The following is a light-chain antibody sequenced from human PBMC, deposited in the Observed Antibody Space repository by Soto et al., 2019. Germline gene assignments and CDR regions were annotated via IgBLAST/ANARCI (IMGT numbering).Light chain of an antibody. Sequence: EIVLTQSPATLSLSPGERANLSCRASQSVSSYLAWYQQKPGQAPRLLIYDASNRATGIPARFSGSGSGTDFTLTISRLEPEDFAVYYCQQYGSSGTFGQGTEVDIK. CDR1: QSVSSY. CDR3: QQYGSSGT. CDR2: DAS. J-gene: IGKJ1*01. V-gene: IGKV3-11*01.